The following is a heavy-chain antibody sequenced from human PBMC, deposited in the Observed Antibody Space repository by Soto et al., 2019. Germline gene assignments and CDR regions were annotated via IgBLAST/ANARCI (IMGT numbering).Heavy chain of an antibody. CDR1: GYPFTGPY. CDR2: INPSSGGT. Sequence: ASVKVSCKASGYPFTGPYIYWVRQAPGQGLEWMGWINPSSGGTEFAEKFQGRVTVTRDTSIGTVFLELNSLTSDDTGVYFCARDFRTYSHGVDVWGQGTEVTVFS. D-gene: IGHD4-4*01. CDR3: ARDFRTYSHGVDV. J-gene: IGHJ6*02. V-gene: IGHV1-2*02.